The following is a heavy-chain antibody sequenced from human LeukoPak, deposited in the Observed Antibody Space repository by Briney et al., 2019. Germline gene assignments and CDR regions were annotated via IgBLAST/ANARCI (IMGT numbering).Heavy chain of an antibody. Sequence: GGSLRLSCAASRFSFTNYAMLWVRRAPARALEWVSSNRGGGETFYADSVKGRFTLSRDDSRNTVYLQMNNLRVEDTGIYYCAKANWVSNADAVWWGQGTVVTVSS. V-gene: IGHV3-23*01. CDR3: AKANWVSNADAVW. J-gene: IGHJ4*02. D-gene: IGHD1-1*01. CDR1: RFSFTNYA. CDR2: NRGGGET.